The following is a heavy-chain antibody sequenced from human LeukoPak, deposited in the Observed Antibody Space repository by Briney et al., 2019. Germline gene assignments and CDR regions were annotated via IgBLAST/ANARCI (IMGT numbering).Heavy chain of an antibody. CDR2: ISWNSGSI. V-gene: IGHV3-9*01. J-gene: IGHJ4*02. CDR3: AKGDSYDSSGYYYLPYYFDY. Sequence: PGGSLRLSCAASGFTFDDYAMHWVRQAPGKGLEWVSGISWNSGSIGYADSVKGRFTISRDNAKNSLYLQMSSLRAEDTALYYCAKGDSYDSSGYYYLPYYFDYWGQGTLVTVSS. D-gene: IGHD3-22*01. CDR1: GFTFDDYA.